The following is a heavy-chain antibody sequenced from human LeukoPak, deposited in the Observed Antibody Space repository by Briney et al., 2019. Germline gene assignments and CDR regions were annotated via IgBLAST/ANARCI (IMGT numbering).Heavy chain of an antibody. V-gene: IGHV7-4-1*02. Sequence: GASVKVSCKASGYSFTTYTMNWVRQAPGQGLEWMGWSNTNTGIPTYAQGFTGRFVFSSDTSVSTAYLQISSLKAEDTAVYYCARALMRLGELSLPSYWGQGTLVTVSS. CDR1: GYSFTTYT. D-gene: IGHD3-16*02. CDR2: SNTNTGIP. J-gene: IGHJ4*02. CDR3: ARALMRLGELSLPSY.